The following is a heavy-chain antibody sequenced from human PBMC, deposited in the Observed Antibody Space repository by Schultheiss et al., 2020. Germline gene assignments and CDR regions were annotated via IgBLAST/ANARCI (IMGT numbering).Heavy chain of an antibody. CDR3: ARGERWSHFDY. CDR2: IYTSGST. J-gene: IGHJ4*02. Sequence: SETLSLTCTVSGGSISSYYWSWIRQPAGKGLEWIGRIYTSGSTNYNPSLESRVTISEDTSKNQFSLKLSSVTAADTAVYYCARGERWSHFDYWGQGILVNVSS. D-gene: IGHD5-24*01. V-gene: IGHV4-4*07. CDR1: GGSISSYY.